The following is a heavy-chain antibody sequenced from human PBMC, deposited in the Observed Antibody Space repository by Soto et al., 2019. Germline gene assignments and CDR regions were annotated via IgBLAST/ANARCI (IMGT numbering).Heavy chain of an antibody. J-gene: IGHJ5*02. D-gene: IGHD3-3*01. CDR3: ARGQYDFFNWFDP. CDR2: IYYSGST. Sequence: SETLSLTCTVSGGSVSSGSYYWSWIRQPPGKGLEWIGYIYYSGSTNYNPSLKSRVTISVDTSKNQFSLKPSSVTAADTAVYYCARGQYDFFNWFDPWGKGTLVTVSS. V-gene: IGHV4-61*01. CDR1: GGSVSSGSYY.